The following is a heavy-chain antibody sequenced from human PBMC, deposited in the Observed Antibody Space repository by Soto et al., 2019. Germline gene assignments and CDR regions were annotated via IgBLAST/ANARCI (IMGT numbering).Heavy chain of an antibody. D-gene: IGHD2-15*01. Sequence: EVQLVESGGGLVQPGGSLRLSCAASGFTFSSYWMSWVRQAPGKGLEWVANIKQDGSEKYYVDSVKGRFTISRDNAKNSLYLQMNSLRAEDTAVYYCARTRVGPYFVVVVAATGADAFDIWGQGTMVTVSS. CDR1: GFTFSSYW. CDR3: ARTRVGPYFVVVVAATGADAFDI. CDR2: IKQDGSEK. V-gene: IGHV3-7*01. J-gene: IGHJ3*02.